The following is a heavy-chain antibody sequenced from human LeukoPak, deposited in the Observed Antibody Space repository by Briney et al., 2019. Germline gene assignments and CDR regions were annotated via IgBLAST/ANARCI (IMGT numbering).Heavy chain of an antibody. CDR3: ARSSSSWYPDYYYGMDV. CDR2: IYYSGST. V-gene: IGHV4-61*01. D-gene: IGHD6-13*01. J-gene: IGHJ6*02. CDR1: GGSVSSGSYY. Sequence: PSETLSLTCTVSGGSVSSGSYYWSWIRQPPGKGLERIGYIYYSGSTNYNPSLKSRVTISVDTSKNQFSLKLSSVTAADTAVYYCARSSSSWYPDYYYGMDVWGQGTTVTVSS.